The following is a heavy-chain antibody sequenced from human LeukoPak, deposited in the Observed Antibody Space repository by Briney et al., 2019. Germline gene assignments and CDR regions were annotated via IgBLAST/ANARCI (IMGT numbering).Heavy chain of an antibody. CDR2: IFYDGSNK. V-gene: IGHV3-33*01. J-gene: IGHJ4*02. D-gene: IGHD2-15*01. Sequence: GMSLRLSSAASGFMFRNYGMHWVRQAPGKGLEWVAIIFYDGSNKYYADSVRGRFTISRDNSKNTLFLQMNSLRAEDTAVYYRASGRGSVGSHTSYFDYWGQGTLVTVSS. CDR1: GFMFRNYG. CDR3: ASGRGSVGSHTSYFDY.